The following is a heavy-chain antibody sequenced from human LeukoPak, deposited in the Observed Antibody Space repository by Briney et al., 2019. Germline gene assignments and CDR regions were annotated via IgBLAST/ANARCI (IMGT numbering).Heavy chain of an antibody. Sequence: GASVKVSRKASGYTFTGYYMHWVRQAPGQGLEWMGWINPNSGGTNYAQKFQGRVTMTRDTSISTAYMELSRLRSDDTAVYYCAREGYCSGGRCPVAYWGQGTLVTVSS. V-gene: IGHV1-2*02. CDR3: AREGYCSGGRCPVAY. CDR2: INPNSGGT. CDR1: GYTFTGYY. D-gene: IGHD2-15*01. J-gene: IGHJ4*02.